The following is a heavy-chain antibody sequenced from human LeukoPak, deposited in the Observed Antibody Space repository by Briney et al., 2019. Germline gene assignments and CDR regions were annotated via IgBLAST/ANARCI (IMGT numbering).Heavy chain of an antibody. Sequence: PGGSLRLSCAASGFTVSSNYMSWVRQAPGKGLEWVSLIYSGGSTYYADSVKGRFTISRDNSKNTLYLQMNSLRAEDTAVYYCARDFYCSRTSCYAPSFDYWGQGTLVTVSS. CDR1: GFTVSSNY. J-gene: IGHJ4*02. CDR2: IYSGGST. D-gene: IGHD2-2*01. V-gene: IGHV3-66*01. CDR3: ARDFYCSRTSCYAPSFDY.